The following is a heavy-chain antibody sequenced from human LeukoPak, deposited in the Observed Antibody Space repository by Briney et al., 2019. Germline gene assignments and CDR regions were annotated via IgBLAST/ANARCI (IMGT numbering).Heavy chain of an antibody. CDR2: IKQDGSET. D-gene: IGHD3-10*01. CDR3: ARGGRYYYGSGSYQPHYYYYYMDV. V-gene: IGHV3-7*01. J-gene: IGHJ6*03. CDR1: GFTFSNYW. Sequence: GGSLRLSCAASGFTFSNYWMNWVRQAPGKGLEWVANIKQDGSETYYVDSVKGRFTISRDNAKNSLYLQMNSLRDEDTAVYYCARGGRYYYGSGSYQPHYYYYYMDVWGKGTTVTISS.